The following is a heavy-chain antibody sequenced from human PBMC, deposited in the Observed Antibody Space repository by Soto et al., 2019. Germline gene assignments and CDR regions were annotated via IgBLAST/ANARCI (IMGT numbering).Heavy chain of an antibody. Sequence: SETLSLTCAVYGGSFSGYYWSWIRQPPGKGLEWIGEINHSGSTNYNPSLKSRVTISVDTSKNQFSLKLSSVTAADTAVYYCARGEDPGTKNYYYYMDVWGKGTTVTVSS. CDR3: ARGEDPGTKNYYYYMDV. J-gene: IGHJ6*03. V-gene: IGHV4-34*01. CDR2: INHSGST. CDR1: GGSFSGYY. D-gene: IGHD2-8*01.